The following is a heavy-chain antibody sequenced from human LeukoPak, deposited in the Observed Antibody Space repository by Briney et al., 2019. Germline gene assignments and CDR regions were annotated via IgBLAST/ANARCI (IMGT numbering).Heavy chain of an antibody. CDR1: GGTFSSYA. D-gene: IGHD3-22*01. Sequence: SVKVSCKASGGTFSSYAISWVRQAPGQGLEWMGRIIPILGIANYAQKFQGGVTITADKSTSTAYMELSSLRSEDTAVYYCARSYYYDSSGYLNYFDYWGQGTLVTVSS. CDR3: ARSYYYDSSGYLNYFDY. CDR2: IIPILGIA. V-gene: IGHV1-69*04. J-gene: IGHJ4*02.